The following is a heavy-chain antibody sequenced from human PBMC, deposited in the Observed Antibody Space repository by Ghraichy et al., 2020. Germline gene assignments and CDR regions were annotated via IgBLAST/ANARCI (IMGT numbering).Heavy chain of an antibody. CDR3: ARGSRVVRFFYYDGMDV. J-gene: IGHJ6*02. CDR1: GFTLSSYS. V-gene: IGHV3-48*02. Sequence: GGSLRLSCVGSGFTLSSYSMNWVRQSPGKGLEWVSYITSSGRSIFYADSVKGRFTISRDIAQNSLSLQMNSLRDEDTAVYYCARGSRVVRFFYYDGMDVWGQGTTVTVSS. CDR2: ITSSGRSI. D-gene: IGHD4-23*01.